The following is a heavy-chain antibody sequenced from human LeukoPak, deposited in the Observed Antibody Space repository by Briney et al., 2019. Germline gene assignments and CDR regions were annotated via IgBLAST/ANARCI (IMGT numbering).Heavy chain of an antibody. CDR1: GFTFTSSA. V-gene: IGHV1-58*01. CDR2: IVVGSGNT. J-gene: IGHJ3*02. Sequence: SVKASCKASGFTFTSSAVQWARQARGQRLEWIGWIVVGSGNTNYAQKFQERVTITRDMSTSTAYMELSSLRSEDTAVYYCAADPVGADDAFDIWGQGTMVTVSS. CDR3: AADPVGADDAFDI. D-gene: IGHD1-26*01.